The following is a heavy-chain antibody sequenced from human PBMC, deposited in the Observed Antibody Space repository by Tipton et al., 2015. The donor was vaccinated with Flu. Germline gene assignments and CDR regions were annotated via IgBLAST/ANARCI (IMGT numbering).Heavy chain of an antibody. V-gene: IGHV3-21*06. D-gene: IGHD3-10*01. J-gene: IGHJ4*02. CDR3: ARAVGGSGSY. Sequence: SLRLSCAGSGFTFSSHSMNWVRQAPGKGLEWVSSILSDGSYAYFADSVKGRFTMSRDNAKSTVYLQMNSLRAEDTAVYYCARAVGGSGSYWGQGTLVTVSS. CDR2: ILSDGSYA. CDR1: GFTFSSHS.